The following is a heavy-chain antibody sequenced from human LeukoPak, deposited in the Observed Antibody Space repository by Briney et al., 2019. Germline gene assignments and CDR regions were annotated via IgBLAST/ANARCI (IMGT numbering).Heavy chain of an antibody. CDR2: ISSSSSTI. V-gene: IGHV3-48*04. CDR3: ARDPLAVAGTIDY. J-gene: IGHJ4*02. Sequence: GGSLRLSCAASGFTFSSYSMNWVRQAPGKGLEWVSYISSSSSTIYYADSVKGRFTISRDNAKNSLYLQMNSLRAEDTAVYYCARDPLAVAGTIDYWGQGTLVTVSS. D-gene: IGHD6-19*01. CDR1: GFTFSSYS.